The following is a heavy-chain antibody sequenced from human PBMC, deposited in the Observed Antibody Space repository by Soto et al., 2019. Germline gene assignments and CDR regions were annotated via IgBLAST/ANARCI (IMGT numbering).Heavy chain of an antibody. J-gene: IGHJ4*02. CDR3: ARGANSSPHDY. CDR1: GYTFTSYG. Sequence: ASVKVSCTASGYTFTSYGISWVRQAPGQGLEWMGRISAIHGNANYAQKFQGRVTITADKSTSTAYMELSSLRSEDTAVYYCARGANSSPHDYWGQGTLVTVSS. D-gene: IGHD6-13*01. CDR2: ISAIHGNA. V-gene: IGHV1-69*04.